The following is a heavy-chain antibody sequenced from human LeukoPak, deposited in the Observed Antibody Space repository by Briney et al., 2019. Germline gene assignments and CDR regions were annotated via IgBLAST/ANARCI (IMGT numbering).Heavy chain of an antibody. CDR3: AKTRVPYYYYGMDV. CDR1: GFTFDDYA. V-gene: IGHV3-23*01. D-gene: IGHD4-11*01. CDR2: ISGSGSST. Sequence: GGSLRLSCAASGFTFDDYAMHWVRQAPGKGLEWVSIISGSGSSTFFADSVTGRFTISRDNSKNTLFLQMNSLRAEDTAVYYCAKTRVPYYYYGMDVWGQGTTVTVSS. J-gene: IGHJ6*02.